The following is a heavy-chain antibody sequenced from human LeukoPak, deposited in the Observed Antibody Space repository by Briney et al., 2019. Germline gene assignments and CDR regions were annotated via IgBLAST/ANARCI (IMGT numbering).Heavy chain of an antibody. CDR3: ARDSYGLPFDY. CDR2: IYYSGST. J-gene: IGHJ4*02. Sequence: NPSETLSLTCTVSGGPVRSSDSYWGWIRQPPGKQPEYIGSIYYSGSTYYNPSLKSRVTMSVDTSKNQFSLKLTSVTAADTAVYYCARDSYGLPFDYWGQGTLVTVSS. CDR1: GGPVRSSDSY. D-gene: IGHD5-18*01. V-gene: IGHV4-39*07.